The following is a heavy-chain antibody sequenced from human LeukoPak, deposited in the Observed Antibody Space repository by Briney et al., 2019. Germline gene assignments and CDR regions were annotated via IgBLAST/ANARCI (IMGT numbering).Heavy chain of an antibody. CDR1: GFTFGDYA. J-gene: IGHJ4*02. D-gene: IGHD3-10*01. CDR3: TRDLYYYGSGGTDY. Sequence: GRSLRLSCTASGFTFGDYATSWVRQAPGKGLEWVGFIRSKAYGGTTEYAASVKGRFTISRDDSKSIAYLQMNSLKTEDTAVYYCTRDLYYYGSGGTDYWGQGTLITVSS. CDR2: IRSKAYGGTT. V-gene: IGHV3-49*04.